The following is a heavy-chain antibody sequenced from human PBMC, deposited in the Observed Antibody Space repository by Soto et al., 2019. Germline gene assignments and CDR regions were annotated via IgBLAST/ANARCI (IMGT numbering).Heavy chain of an antibody. CDR1: GFTFNRYG. J-gene: IGHJ4*02. CDR2: ISGTGENT. Sequence: GGSLRLSCAAYGFTFNRYGMSWVRQAPGKGLEWVSAISGTGENTYYADSVKGRFTISRDSSNNTLYLQMNSWRADDTALYYCVKLRLELLYLDSWGLGALVTVSS. CDR3: VKLRLELLYLDS. D-gene: IGHD1-7*01. V-gene: IGHV3-23*01.